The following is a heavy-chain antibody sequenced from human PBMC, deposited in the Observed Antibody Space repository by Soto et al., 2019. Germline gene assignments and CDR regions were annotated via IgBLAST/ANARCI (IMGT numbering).Heavy chain of an antibody. Sequence: QVQLVESGGGVVQPGRSLRLSCAASGFTFSSYGMHWVRQAPGKGLEWVAVISYDGSNKYYADSVKGRFTISRDNCKNMLSLQMNSLRAEDTAVYYCAIDVDGSSLFVYYYYNGMDVWGQGTTVTVSS. D-gene: IGHD6-6*01. CDR1: GFTFSSYG. CDR3: AIDVDGSSLFVYYYYNGMDV. J-gene: IGHJ6*02. CDR2: ISYDGSNK. V-gene: IGHV3-30*03.